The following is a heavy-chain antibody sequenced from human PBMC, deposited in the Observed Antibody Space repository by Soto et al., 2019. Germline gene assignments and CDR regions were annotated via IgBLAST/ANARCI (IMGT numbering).Heavy chain of an antibody. J-gene: IGHJ4*02. Sequence: DSVKGRFSISRDNSKNTLFLQMDSLRPDDTAVYYCARDRLRLGELSLIGYFDYWGQGTLVTVSS. CDR3: ARDRLRLGELSLIGYFDY. D-gene: IGHD3-16*02. V-gene: IGHV3-53*05.